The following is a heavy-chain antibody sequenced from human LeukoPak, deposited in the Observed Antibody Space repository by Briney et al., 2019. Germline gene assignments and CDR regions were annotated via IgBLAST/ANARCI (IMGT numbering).Heavy chain of an antibody. J-gene: IGHJ3*02. CDR2: ISWNSGSI. V-gene: IGHV3-9*01. Sequence: PGRSLRLSCAASGFTFDDYAIHWVRQAPGKGLEWVSGISWNSGSINYADSVKGRFTISRDNAKNSLYLQMNSLRAEDTALYYCAKDNRYSSSWYDAFDIWGQGTMVTVSS. CDR3: AKDNRYSSSWYDAFDI. CDR1: GFTFDDYA. D-gene: IGHD6-13*01.